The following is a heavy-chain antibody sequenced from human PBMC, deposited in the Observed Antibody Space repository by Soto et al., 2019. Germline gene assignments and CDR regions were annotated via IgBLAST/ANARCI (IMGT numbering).Heavy chain of an antibody. CDR3: ARTTVGIYGDHYWYFDL. J-gene: IGHJ2*01. Sequence: PGGSLRLSCAASGFTFSDDYMNWIRQAPGKGLEWVSYISSGGTTFYYADSVKGRFTISRDNAKNSLYLQMNSLRAEDTAVYYCARTTVGIYGDHYWYFDLWGRGTLVTVSS. V-gene: IGHV3-11*01. CDR1: GFTFSDDY. CDR2: ISSGGTTF. D-gene: IGHD4-17*01.